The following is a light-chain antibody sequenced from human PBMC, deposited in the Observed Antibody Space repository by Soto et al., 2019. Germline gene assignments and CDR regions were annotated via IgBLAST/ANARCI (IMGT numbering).Light chain of an antibody. CDR1: NSDIGGYNY. J-gene: IGLJ3*02. CDR3: SSYAGSNNWV. Sequence: QSALTQPPSASGSPGQSVTISCTGTNSDIGGYNYVSWYQHHPGKAPKLMIYEVSKRPSGVPDRFSGSKSGNTASLTVSGHQAEDEADYYCSSYAGSNNWVFGGGTKLTVL. CDR2: EVS. V-gene: IGLV2-8*01.